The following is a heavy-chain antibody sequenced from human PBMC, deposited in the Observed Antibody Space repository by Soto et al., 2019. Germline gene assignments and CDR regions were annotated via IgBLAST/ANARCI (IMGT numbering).Heavy chain of an antibody. CDR2: IYHSGTT. CDR1: GGSITSGAYY. Sequence: QVQLQESGPGLVKPSQTLSLTCRVSGGSITSGAYYWTWIRQHPGQGLDWIGYIYHSGTTSYRPSLKSRVTISIDTSKTQFSLDPTSVTAADAAAYYCARVADFYWDIDSWGQGSGVT. J-gene: IGHJ1*01. D-gene: IGHD3-9*01. V-gene: IGHV4-31*03. CDR3: ARVADFYWDIDS.